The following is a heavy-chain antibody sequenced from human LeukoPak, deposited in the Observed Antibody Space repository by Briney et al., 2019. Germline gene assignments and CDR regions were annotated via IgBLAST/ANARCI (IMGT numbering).Heavy chain of an antibody. V-gene: IGHV1-69*06. Sequence: SVKVSCKASGGTFSSYAISWVRQAPGQGLEWMGGIIPIFGTANYAQKFQGRVTITADKSTSTAYMELSSLRSEDTAVYYCAREGFAGYGSGSYRGFDIWGQGTMVTVSS. J-gene: IGHJ3*02. CDR2: IIPIFGTA. CDR3: AREGFAGYGSGSYRGFDI. D-gene: IGHD3-10*01. CDR1: GGTFSSYA.